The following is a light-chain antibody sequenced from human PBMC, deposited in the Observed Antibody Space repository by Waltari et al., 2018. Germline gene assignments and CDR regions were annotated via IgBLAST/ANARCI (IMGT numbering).Light chain of an antibody. CDR2: DAS. CDR3: QHYVSLPVT. J-gene: IGKJ1*01. Sequence: EIVLTQSPGTLSLSTGERATLSCRASQSFTRYLAWYQHRPGQAPRLLIYDASTRAAGVADRFSGSGSGTDFSLTISRLEPEDFAVYYCQHYVSLPVTFGQGTRVEIK. CDR1: QSFTRY. V-gene: IGKV3-20*01.